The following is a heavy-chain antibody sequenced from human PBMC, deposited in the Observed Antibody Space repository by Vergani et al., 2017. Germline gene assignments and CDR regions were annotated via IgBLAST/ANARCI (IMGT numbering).Heavy chain of an antibody. Sequence: QVQLVQSGAEVKKPGSSVKVFCKVSGGTFSSYAISWVRQAPGQGLEWMGGIIPFFGTANYAQKFQGRVTITADESTSTAYMELSSLRSEDTAVYYCARDFSLRYFDWADYYGMDVWGQGTTVTVSS. CDR2: IIPFFGTA. V-gene: IGHV1-69*12. CDR1: GGTFSSYA. D-gene: IGHD3-9*01. J-gene: IGHJ6*02. CDR3: ARDFSLRYFDWADYYGMDV.